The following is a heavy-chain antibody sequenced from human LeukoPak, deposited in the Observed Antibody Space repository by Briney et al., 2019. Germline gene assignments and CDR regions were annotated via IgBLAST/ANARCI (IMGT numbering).Heavy chain of an antibody. Sequence: SETLSLTCTVSGGSISSYYWSWIRQPPGKGLEWIGYIYYSGSTNYNPSLKSRVTISVDTSKNQFSLKLSSVTAADTAVYYCARGYSSSWYLNWFDPWGQGTLVTVSS. CDR2: IYYSGST. D-gene: IGHD6-13*01. V-gene: IGHV4-59*08. CDR1: GGSISSYY. CDR3: ARGYSSSWYLNWFDP. J-gene: IGHJ5*02.